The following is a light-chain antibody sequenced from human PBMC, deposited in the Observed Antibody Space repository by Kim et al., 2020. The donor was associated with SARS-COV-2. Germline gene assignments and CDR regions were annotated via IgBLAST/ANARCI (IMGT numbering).Light chain of an antibody. J-gene: IGLJ1*01. CDR1: SSDVGGYNY. Sequence: QSALTQPPSASGSPGQSVTISCTGTSSDVGGYNYVSWYQQHPGKAPKLMIYEVSKRPSGVPDRFSGSKSGNTASLTVSGLQAEDEADYYCSSYARSNNYEVFGTGTKVTVL. CDR3: SSYARSNNYEV. V-gene: IGLV2-8*01. CDR2: EVS.